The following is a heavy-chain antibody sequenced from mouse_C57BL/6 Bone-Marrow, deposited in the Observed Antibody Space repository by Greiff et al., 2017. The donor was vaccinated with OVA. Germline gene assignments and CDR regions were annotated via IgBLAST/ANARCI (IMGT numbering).Heavy chain of an antibody. CDR1: GFTFSDYG. Sequence: EVKVEESGGGLVQPGGSLKLSCAASGFTFSDYGMAWVRQAPREGPEWVAFISNLAYSISYADTVTGRFTISRENAKNTLYLEMSSLRSEDTAMYYSAIPHDYGWFAYRGQGTLVTVSA. D-gene: IGHD2-4*01. J-gene: IGHJ3*01. V-gene: IGHV5-15*04. CDR2: ISNLAYSI. CDR3: AIPHDYGWFAY.